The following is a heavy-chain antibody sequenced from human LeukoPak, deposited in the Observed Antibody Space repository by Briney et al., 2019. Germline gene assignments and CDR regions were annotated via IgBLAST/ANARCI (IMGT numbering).Heavy chain of an antibody. CDR1: GFSMSVYW. J-gene: IGHJ4*02. D-gene: IGHD3-22*01. Sequence: GGSLRLSCEASGFSMSVYWMSWVRQAPGKGLECVGNIKQDVSESKYVDSVKGRFHIPRDNAKKSLYLQMNSLRAEDTVVYYCARDWGAYYHFFDYWGQGTLVTVSS. V-gene: IGHV3-7*01. CDR3: ARDWGAYYHFFDY. CDR2: IKQDVSES.